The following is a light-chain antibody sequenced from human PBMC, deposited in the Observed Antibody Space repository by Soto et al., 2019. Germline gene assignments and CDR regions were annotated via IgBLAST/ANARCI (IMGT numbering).Light chain of an antibody. Sequence: ENVLTQSPGTLSLSPGERATLSCRASQYVSSSFLAWYQQKPGQAPRLLMYGASSRATGIPDRFSGSGSGTDFPLTISRLEPEDCAVYYCHHYVRSDGWTFGQGTKVEMK. CDR3: HHYVRSDGWT. J-gene: IGKJ1*01. V-gene: IGKV3-20*01. CDR2: GAS. CDR1: QYVSSSF.